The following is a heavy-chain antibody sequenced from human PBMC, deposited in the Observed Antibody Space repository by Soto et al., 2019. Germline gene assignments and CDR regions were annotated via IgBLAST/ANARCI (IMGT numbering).Heavy chain of an antibody. CDR1: GHTLTAYY. V-gene: IGHV1-2*02. D-gene: IGHD3-22*01. J-gene: IGHJ3*02. CDR2: INPNSGGT. CDR3: AREADSRGFDAFDI. Sequence: ASVKVSCKPSGHTLTAYYMHWVRQAPGQGLEWMGWINPNSGGTNHAQKFQGRVTMTRDTSISTAYMELSRLTSDDTAVYYCAREADSRGFDAFDIWGQGTLVTVSS.